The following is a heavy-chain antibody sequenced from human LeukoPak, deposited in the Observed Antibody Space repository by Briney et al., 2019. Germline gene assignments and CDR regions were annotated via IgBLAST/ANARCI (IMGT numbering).Heavy chain of an antibody. CDR3: GGEKLLPDYVAFDI. CDR2: IYTSGST. J-gene: IGHJ3*02. Sequence: SETLSLTCTVSGGSISSYYWSWIRQPAGKGLEWIGRIYTSGSTNYNPSLKSRVTMSVDTSKNQFSLKLSSVTAADTAVYYCGGEKLLPDYVAFDIWGQGTMVTVSS. D-gene: IGHD2-15*01. V-gene: IGHV4-4*07. CDR1: GGSISSYY.